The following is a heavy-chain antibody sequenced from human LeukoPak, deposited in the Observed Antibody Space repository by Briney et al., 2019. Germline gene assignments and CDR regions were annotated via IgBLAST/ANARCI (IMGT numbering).Heavy chain of an antibody. Sequence: GGSLRLSCAASGFTFSSYGMHWVRQAPGKGLEWVAVISYDGSNKYYADSVKGRFTISRDNSENTLYLQMNSLRAEDTAVYYCAKTGGEGRVDSGSQGGAGDYYYYGMDVWGQGTTVTVSS. CDR2: ISYDGSNK. V-gene: IGHV3-30*18. J-gene: IGHJ6*02. D-gene: IGHD1-26*01. CDR3: AKTGGEGRVDSGSQGGAGDYYYYGMDV. CDR1: GFTFSSYG.